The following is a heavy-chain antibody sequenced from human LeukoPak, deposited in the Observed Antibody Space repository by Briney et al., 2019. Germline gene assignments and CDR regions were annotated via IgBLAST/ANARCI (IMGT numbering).Heavy chain of an antibody. V-gene: IGHV1-2*02. J-gene: IGHJ4*02. CDR2: INPNSGGT. D-gene: IGHD5-18*01. CDR1: GYTFTGYY. CDR3: AREWDTAMVYFDY. Sequence: ASVKVSCKASGYTFTGYYMHWVRQAPGQGLEWMGWINPNSGGTNYAQKFQGRVTMTRDTSISTAYMELSRLRSDDTAVYYCAREWDTAMVYFDYWGQGTLVTASS.